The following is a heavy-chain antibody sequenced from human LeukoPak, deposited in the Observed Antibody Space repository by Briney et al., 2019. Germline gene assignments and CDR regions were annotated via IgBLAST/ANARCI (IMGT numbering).Heavy chain of an antibody. CDR3: ARDPVVGGHYYYYMDV. V-gene: IGHV1-2*02. D-gene: IGHD1-26*01. J-gene: IGHJ6*03. CDR1: GYTFTGYY. Sequence: ASVKVSCKASGYTFTGYYMHWARQAPGQGLEWMGWINPNSGGTNYAQKFQGRVTMTRDTSISTAYMELSRLRSDDTAVYYCARDPVVGGHYYYYMDVWGKGTTVTISS. CDR2: INPNSGGT.